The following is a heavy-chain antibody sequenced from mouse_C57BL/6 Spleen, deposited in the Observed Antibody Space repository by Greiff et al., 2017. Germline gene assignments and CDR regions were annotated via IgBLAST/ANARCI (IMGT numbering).Heavy chain of an antibody. V-gene: IGHV5-17*01. J-gene: IGHJ4*01. CDR2: ISSCSSTI. Sequence: EVQVVESGGGLVKPGCSLKLSCAASGFTFSDYGMHWVRQAPEKGLEWVAYISSCSSTINYADTVKGRFTISRDNAKNTLFLQMTRLRSEDTAMYYCAKDRDYYAMDYWGQGTSVTVSS. CDR3: AKDRDYYAMDY. CDR1: GFTFSDYG.